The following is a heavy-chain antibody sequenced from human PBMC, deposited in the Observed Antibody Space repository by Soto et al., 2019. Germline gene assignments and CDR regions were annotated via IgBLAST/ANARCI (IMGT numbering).Heavy chain of an antibody. CDR3: ARDARGMVAAKPPAAGPFDY. CDR2: IIPIFGTA. D-gene: IGHD6-13*01. J-gene: IGHJ4*02. Sequence: SVKVSCKASGGTFSSYAISWVRQAPGQGLEWMGGIIPIFGTANYAQKFQGRVTITADESTSTAYMELSSLRSEDTAVYYCARDARGMVAAKPPAAGPFDYWGQGSLVTVSS. V-gene: IGHV1-69*13. CDR1: GGTFSSYA.